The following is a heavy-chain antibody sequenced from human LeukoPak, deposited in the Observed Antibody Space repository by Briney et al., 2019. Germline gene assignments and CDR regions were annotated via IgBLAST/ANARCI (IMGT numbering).Heavy chain of an antibody. D-gene: IGHD5-24*01. J-gene: IGHJ4*02. CDR1: GGSMNSYY. Sequence: TPSETLSLTCTVSGGSMNSYYWSWIRQPPGKGLEWIGYIYYSGSTKYNPSLKSRVTISVDTSKNQFSLKLSSVTAADTAVYYCARGARAGYNLEPFDYWGQGTLVTVSS. CDR3: ARGARAGYNLEPFDY. V-gene: IGHV4-59*08. CDR2: IYYSGST.